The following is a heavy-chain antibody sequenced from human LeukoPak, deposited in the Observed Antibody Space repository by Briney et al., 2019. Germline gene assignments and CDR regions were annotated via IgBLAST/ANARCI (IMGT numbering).Heavy chain of an antibody. D-gene: IGHD2-2*01. CDR2: IYYSGST. J-gene: IGHJ3*02. Sequence: SSETLSLTCTVSGGSISSSSYYWGWIRQPPGKGLEWIGSIYYSGSTYYNPSLKSRVTISVDTSKNQFSLKLSSVTAADTAVYYCARRGYCSSTSCYRKHRRENNDAFDIWGQGTMVTVSS. CDR1: GGSISSSSYY. V-gene: IGHV4-39*01. CDR3: ARRGYCSSTSCYRKHRRENNDAFDI.